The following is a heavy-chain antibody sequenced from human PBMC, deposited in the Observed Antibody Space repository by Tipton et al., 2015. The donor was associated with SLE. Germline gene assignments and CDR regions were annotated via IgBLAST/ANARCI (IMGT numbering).Heavy chain of an antibody. V-gene: IGHV4-34*01. Sequence: GLVKPSETLSLTCAVYGGSFSGYLWSWIRQPPGKGLEWRGEIDYSRSTNYNPSLKSRVTILLDTSKTQFSLHVNSVTAADTAVYYCARGLELSEDIWGSYLDYWGQGTLVTVSS. J-gene: IGHJ4*02. CDR1: GGSFSGYL. D-gene: IGHD3-16*02. CDR3: ARGLELSEDIWGSYLDY. CDR2: IDYSRST.